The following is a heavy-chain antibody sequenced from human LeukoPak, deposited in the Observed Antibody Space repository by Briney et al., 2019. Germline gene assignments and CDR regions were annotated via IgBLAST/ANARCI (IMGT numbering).Heavy chain of an antibody. J-gene: IGHJ4*02. V-gene: IGHV3-48*03. CDR2: MTASSVTF. D-gene: IGHD5-12*01. Sequence: GGSLRLSCEVSGFTSSSYAMTWVRQVPGRGLEWLAYMTASSVTFYYADSVRGRFTISRDNARNSLFLQMNSLTVEDTAVYYCARSLSGYDPLSAFWGQGTLVTVSS. CDR3: ARSLSGYDPLSAF. CDR1: GFTSSSYA.